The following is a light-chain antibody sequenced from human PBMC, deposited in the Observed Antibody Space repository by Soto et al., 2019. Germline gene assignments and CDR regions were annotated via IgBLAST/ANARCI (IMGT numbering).Light chain of an antibody. Sequence: QSALTQPASVSGSPGQSITISCTGSSTDVGGYNFVSWYRQHPGKVPQLIIYDVTNRPSGVSSRFSGSKSDNTASLTISGLQADDEGEYYCSSYTSSSTSYVLFGGGTKLTVL. V-gene: IGLV2-14*03. CDR3: SSYTSSSTSYVL. CDR1: STDVGGYNF. J-gene: IGLJ2*01. CDR2: DVT.